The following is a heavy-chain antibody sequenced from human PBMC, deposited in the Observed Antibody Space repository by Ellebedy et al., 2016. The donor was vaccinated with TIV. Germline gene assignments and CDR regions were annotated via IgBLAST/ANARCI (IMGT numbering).Heavy chain of an antibody. CDR3: ARGGITMVHYGGLEV. CDR1: GGSISSYY. V-gene: IGHV4-59*01. CDR2: IYYSGST. J-gene: IGHJ6*02. D-gene: IGHD3-10*01. Sequence: MPSETLSLTCTVSGGSISSYYWSRIRQPPGKGLEWIGYIYYSGSTNYNPSLKSRVTISVDTSKNQFSLKLSSVTAADTAVYYCARGGITMVHYGGLEVWGQGTTVTVSS.